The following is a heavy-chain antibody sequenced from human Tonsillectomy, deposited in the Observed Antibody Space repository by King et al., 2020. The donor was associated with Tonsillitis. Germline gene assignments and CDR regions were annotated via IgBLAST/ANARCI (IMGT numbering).Heavy chain of an antibody. CDR2: IYSGGST. CDR3: ARLDYYYYYMDV. J-gene: IGHJ6*03. V-gene: IGHV3-53*04. CDR1: GSTVSSNY. Sequence: VQLVESGGGLVQPGGSLRLSCAVSGSTVSSNYMSWVRQAPGKGLEWVSVIYSGGSTYYADSVKGRFTISRHNSNNTLYLQMNSLRPEDTAVYYCARLDYYYYYMDVWGKGTTVTVSS.